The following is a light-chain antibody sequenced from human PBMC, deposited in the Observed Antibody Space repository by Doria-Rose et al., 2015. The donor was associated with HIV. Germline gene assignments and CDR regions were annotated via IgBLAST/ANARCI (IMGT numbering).Light chain of an antibody. CDR3: HQYGTSWT. CDR2: DGS. J-gene: IGKJ1*01. Sequence: TQSPGTLSLSPGERATLSCRASQSFSSTYLAWYQQKPGQAPSLLIYDGSTWATGITDRFSASGSGTDFTLTINRLEPEDFALYYCHQYGTSWTFGQGTKVEI. CDR1: QSFSSTY. V-gene: IGKV3-20*01.